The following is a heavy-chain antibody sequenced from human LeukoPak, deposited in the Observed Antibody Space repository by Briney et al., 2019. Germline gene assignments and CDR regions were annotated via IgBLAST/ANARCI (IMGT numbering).Heavy chain of an antibody. CDR2: ISYDGSNK. D-gene: IGHD6-13*01. Sequence: PGGSLRLSCAGSGFTFSSYAMHWVRQAPGKGLEWVAVISYDGSNKYYADSVKGRFTISRDNSKNTLYLQMNSLRAEDTAVYYCASPLYSSSLVPEYWGQGTLVTVSS. CDR3: ASPLYSSSLVPEY. V-gene: IGHV3-30-3*01. J-gene: IGHJ4*02. CDR1: GFTFSSYA.